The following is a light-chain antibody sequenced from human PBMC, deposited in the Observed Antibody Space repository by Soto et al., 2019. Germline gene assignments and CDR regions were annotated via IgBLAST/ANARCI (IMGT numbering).Light chain of an antibody. CDR1: QTISTY. Sequence: DIQMTPSPSSVSASVGDRVTITCRASQTISTYLVWYQQQPGKAPNILISDASSLQSGVPSRFSGSGSGTDFTLTIASLQPEDFATYHCQQANAFPLAFGHGTKVEIK. J-gene: IGKJ1*01. CDR3: QQANAFPLA. CDR2: DAS. V-gene: IGKV1-12*01.